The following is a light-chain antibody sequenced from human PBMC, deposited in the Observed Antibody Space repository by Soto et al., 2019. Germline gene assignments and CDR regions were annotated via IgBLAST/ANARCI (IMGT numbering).Light chain of an antibody. CDR2: AAS. CDR3: QQSGTAPPVA. J-gene: IGKJ4*01. Sequence: EIVLTQSPSTLSLSPGERATLSCRASQSVNNYLAWYQQKPGQAPMLLIYAASNRATGIPAGFSGSASGTDFTLTLSSLEPEDFAVYYCQQSGTAPPVAFGGGTKVAIK. CDR1: QSVNNY. V-gene: IGKV3-11*01.